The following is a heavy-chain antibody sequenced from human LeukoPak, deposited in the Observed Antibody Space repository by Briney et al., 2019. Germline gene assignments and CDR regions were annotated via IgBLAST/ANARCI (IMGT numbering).Heavy chain of an antibody. CDR1: GGSISPYY. Sequence: SETLSPTCTVSGGSISPYYWSWIRQPPGKGLEWIGYVYHTGSTNYNSSLKSRLTISVDTSKNQFSLKLTSLTTADTAVYYCARSTGFYSYYLDVWDRGTTVTVSS. CDR3: ARSTGFYSYYLDV. V-gene: IGHV4-59*01. CDR2: VYHTGST. J-gene: IGHJ6*03.